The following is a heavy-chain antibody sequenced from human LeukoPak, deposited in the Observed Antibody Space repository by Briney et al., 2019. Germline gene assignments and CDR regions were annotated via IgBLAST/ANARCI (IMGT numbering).Heavy chain of an antibody. V-gene: IGHV1-69*05. CDR2: IIPIFGTA. CDR3: ASSYCSSTSCYHYYYYMDV. J-gene: IGHJ6*03. Sequence: ASVKVSCKASGGTFSSYAISWVRQAPGQGLEWMGGIIPIFGTANYAQKFQGRVTITTDESTSTAYMELSSLRSEDTAVYYCASSYCSSTSCYHYYYYMDVWGKGTTVTVSS. D-gene: IGHD2-2*01. CDR1: GGTFSSYA.